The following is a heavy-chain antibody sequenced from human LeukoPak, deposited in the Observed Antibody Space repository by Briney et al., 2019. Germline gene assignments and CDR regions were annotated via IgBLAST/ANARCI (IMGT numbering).Heavy chain of an antibody. CDR1: GGSISSSSYY. V-gene: IGHV4-39*07. CDR2: IYYSGST. Sequence: SETLSLTCTVSGGSISSSSYYWGWIRQPPGKGLEWIGSIYYSGSTYYNPSLKSRVTISVDTSKNQFSLKLSSVTAADTAVYYCARLDSSGSSYYFDYWGQGTLVTVSS. J-gene: IGHJ4*02. CDR3: ARLDSSGSSYYFDY. D-gene: IGHD3-22*01.